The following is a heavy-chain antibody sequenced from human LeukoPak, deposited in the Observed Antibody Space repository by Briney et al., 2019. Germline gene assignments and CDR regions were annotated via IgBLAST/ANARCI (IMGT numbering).Heavy chain of an antibody. CDR3: ARVATRTRTRFDP. CDR2: INHSGST. CDR1: GGSFSGFY. Sequence: SETLSLTCAVYGGSFSGFYWSWIRQPPGKGLEWIGEINHSGSTNYNPSLKSRVTISVDTSKNQFSLKLSSVTAADTAVYYCARVATRTRTRFDPWGQGTVATVSS. V-gene: IGHV4-34*01. D-gene: IGHD1-26*01. J-gene: IGHJ5*02.